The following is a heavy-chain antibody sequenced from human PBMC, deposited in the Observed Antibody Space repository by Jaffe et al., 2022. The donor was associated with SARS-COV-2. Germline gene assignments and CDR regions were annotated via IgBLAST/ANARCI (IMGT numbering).Heavy chain of an antibody. CDR3: ATAGSNWYCDC. CDR1: GFTFISYA. D-gene: IGHD6-13*01. V-gene: IGHV3-23*01. J-gene: IGHJ4*02. CDR2: ITSDGRT. Sequence: EVQLLESGGGLVQPGGSLRLSCAASGFTFISYAMSWVRQAPGKGLEWVSRITSDGRTFYADSVKGRFTISRDNSKNTLYLVMNSLRAEDTAVYYCATAGSNWYCDCWGQGTLVTVSS.